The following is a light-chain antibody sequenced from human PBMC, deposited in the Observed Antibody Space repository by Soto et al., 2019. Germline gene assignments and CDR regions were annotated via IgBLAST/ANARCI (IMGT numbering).Light chain of an antibody. V-gene: IGLV2-23*02. CDR3: CSYAGSVV. CDR2: EVS. Sequence: QSALTQPASVSGSPGQSITISCTGTSSDVGSYNLVSWYQQHPGKAPKLMIYEVSKRPSGVSNRFSGSKSGNTASLTTSGLQAEDEADYYCCSYAGSVVFGGGTQLTVL. J-gene: IGLJ2*01. CDR1: SSDVGSYNL.